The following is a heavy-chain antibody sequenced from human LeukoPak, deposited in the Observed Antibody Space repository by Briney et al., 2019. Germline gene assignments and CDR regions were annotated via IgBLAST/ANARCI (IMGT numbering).Heavy chain of an antibody. V-gene: IGHV4-30-4*08. CDR2: INYSENT. D-gene: IGHD3-3*01. J-gene: IGHJ5*02. CDR1: GASISSADYY. CDR3: ARWTIFGVA. Sequence: SQTLSLTCTVSGASISSADYYWRWIRQPPGKGLEWIGYINYSENTYYNPSLKCRLTISVHTSKNQFSLKLTSVTAADTAVYYCARWTIFGVAWGQGTLVTVST.